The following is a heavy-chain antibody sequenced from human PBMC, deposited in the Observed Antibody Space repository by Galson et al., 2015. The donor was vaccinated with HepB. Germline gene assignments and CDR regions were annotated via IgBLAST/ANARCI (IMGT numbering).Heavy chain of an antibody. CDR2: ISWDGGST. CDR1: GFTFDDYT. CDR3: AKAPCDSSGYSHGMDV. Sequence: SLRLSCAASGFTFDDYTMHWVRQAPGKGLEWVSLISWDGGSTYYADSVKGRFTISRDNSKNSLYLQMNSLRTEDTALYYCAKAPCDSSGYSHGMDVWGQGTTVTVSS. J-gene: IGHJ6*02. D-gene: IGHD3-22*01. V-gene: IGHV3-43*01.